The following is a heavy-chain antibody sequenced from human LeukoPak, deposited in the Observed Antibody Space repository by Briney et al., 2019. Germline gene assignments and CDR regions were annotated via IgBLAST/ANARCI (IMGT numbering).Heavy chain of an antibody. CDR3: ARDLLYPVATPRNHDAFDI. CDR1: GGTFSSYA. CDR2: ISAYNGNT. V-gene: IGHV1-18*01. D-gene: IGHD5-12*01. J-gene: IGHJ3*02. Sequence: ASVKVSCKASGGTFSSYAISWVRQAPGQGLEWMGWISAYNGNTNYAQKLQGRVTMTTDTSTSTAYMELRSLRSDDTAVYYCARDLLYPVATPRNHDAFDIWGQGTMVTVSS.